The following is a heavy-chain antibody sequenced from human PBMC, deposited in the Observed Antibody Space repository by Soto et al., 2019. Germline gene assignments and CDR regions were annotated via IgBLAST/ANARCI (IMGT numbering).Heavy chain of an antibody. D-gene: IGHD6-13*01. CDR1: GYTFTGYY. CDR3: ARERVGGASSWPLDY. J-gene: IGHJ4*02. Sequence: GASVKVSCKASGYTFTGYYMHWVRQAPGQGLEWMGWINPNSGGTNYAQKFQGRVTMTRDTSISPAYMELSRLRSDDTAVYYCARERVGGASSWPLDYWGQGTLVTVSS. CDR2: INPNSGGT. V-gene: IGHV1-2*02.